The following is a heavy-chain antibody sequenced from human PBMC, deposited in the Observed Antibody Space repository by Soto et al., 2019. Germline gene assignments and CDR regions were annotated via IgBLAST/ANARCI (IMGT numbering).Heavy chain of an antibody. D-gene: IGHD3-22*01. CDR1: GFSLSNNG. V-gene: IGHV3-30*18. CDR2: ISYDGNNK. Sequence: TAGSLRLSCAASGFSLSNNGMHWVRQAPGKGLEWVAVISYDGNNKYYADSVKGRFTISRDNSKNTVYLEMNNLRAEDTAMYYCAKGGSGNYLTYYYYYGMDVWGQGTTVTVSS. CDR3: AKGGSGNYLTYYYYYGMDV. J-gene: IGHJ6*02.